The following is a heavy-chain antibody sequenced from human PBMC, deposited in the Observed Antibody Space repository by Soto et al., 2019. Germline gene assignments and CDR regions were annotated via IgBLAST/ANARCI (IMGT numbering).Heavy chain of an antibody. CDR2: IVVGSGNT. V-gene: IGHV1-58*01. D-gene: IGHD3-22*01. Sequence: PAKASSEAPRFTNNSTALQWVRQSNGQRLEWIGWIVVGSGNTNYAQKFQERVTITRDMSTSTAYMELSSLRSEDTAVYYCAADGYRGYFDYWGQGTLVTVSS. J-gene: IGHJ4*02. CDR1: RFTNNSTA. CDR3: AADGYRGYFDY.